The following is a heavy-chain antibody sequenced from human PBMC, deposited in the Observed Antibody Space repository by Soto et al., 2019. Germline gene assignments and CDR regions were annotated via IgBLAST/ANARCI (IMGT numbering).Heavy chain of an antibody. Sequence: EVQLVESGGGLVKPGGSLRLSCAASGFTFTNTWMNWVRQAPGRGLEWVGRIKSKADGGTADDAAPVKGRFTISRDDSRNTLYLYMNGLKAEDTAVYYCTTVRTYWGQGTLVTVSS. CDR3: TTVRTY. V-gene: IGHV3-15*07. J-gene: IGHJ4*02. CDR1: GFTFTNTW. CDR2: IKSKADGGTA.